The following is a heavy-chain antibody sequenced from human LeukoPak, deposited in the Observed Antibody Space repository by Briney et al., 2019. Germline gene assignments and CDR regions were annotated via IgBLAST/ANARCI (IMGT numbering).Heavy chain of an antibody. V-gene: IGHV3-23*01. CDR1: GFTFSSYV. CDR3: AKDRVHYYGSGSYYSY. D-gene: IGHD3-10*01. J-gene: IGHJ4*02. Sequence: GGSLRLSCAAPGFTFSSYVMSWVRQAPGKGLESVSAITGSGGSTYYADSVKGRFTISRDNSKNTLYLQMNSLRAEDTAVYYCAKDRVHYYGSGSYYSYWGQGTLVTVSS. CDR2: ITGSGGST.